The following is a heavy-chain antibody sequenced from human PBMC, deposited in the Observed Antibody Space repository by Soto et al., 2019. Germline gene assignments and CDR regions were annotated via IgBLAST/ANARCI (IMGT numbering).Heavy chain of an antibody. CDR1: GFTFDDYA. CDR2: ISWNSGSI. V-gene: IGHV3-9*01. J-gene: IGHJ3*02. Sequence: GGSLRLSCAASGFTFDDYAMHWVRQAPGKGLEWVSGISWNSGSIGYADSVKGRFTISRDNAKNSLYLQMNSLRAEDTALYYCAKDMLEGYCSGGSCYDAAFDIWGQGTMVTVSS. CDR3: AKDMLEGYCSGGSCYDAAFDI. D-gene: IGHD2-15*01.